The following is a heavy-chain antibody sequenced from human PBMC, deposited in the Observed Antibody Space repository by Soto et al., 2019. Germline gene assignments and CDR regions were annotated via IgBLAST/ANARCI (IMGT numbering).Heavy chain of an antibody. CDR3: ARGAGSGSYYYMDV. Sequence: ASVKVSCKASGYTFTGYYMHWLRQAPGQGLEWMGWINPNSGDTNYAQKFQGWVTMTRDTSISTAYMELSRLRSDDTAVYYCARGAGSGSYYYMDVWGKGTTVTVSS. V-gene: IGHV1-2*04. J-gene: IGHJ6*03. CDR2: INPNSGDT. CDR1: GYTFTGYY.